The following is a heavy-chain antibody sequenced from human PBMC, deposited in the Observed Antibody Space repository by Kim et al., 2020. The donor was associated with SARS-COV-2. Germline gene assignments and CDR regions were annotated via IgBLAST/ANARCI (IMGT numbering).Heavy chain of an antibody. D-gene: IGHD3-3*01. J-gene: IGHJ4*02. Sequence: SLKSRVTISVDTSKNQFSLKLSSVTAADTAVYYCSRGLSTTIFGPRPLDYWGQGTLVTVSS. CDR3: SRGLSTTIFGPRPLDY. V-gene: IGHV4-34*01.